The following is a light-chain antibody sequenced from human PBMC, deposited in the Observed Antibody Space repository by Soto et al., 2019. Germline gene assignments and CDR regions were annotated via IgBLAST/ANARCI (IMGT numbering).Light chain of an antibody. CDR3: TSYTTATTLL. CDR1: SSDVGAYNY. V-gene: IGLV2-14*01. Sequence: QSALTQPASVSGSPGQSITITCSGTSSDVGAYNYVSWYQQHPGKAPKLLLFEVNNRPSGVSNRFSGSKSGYTASLTISGLQSDDEADYYCTSYTTATTLLFGGGTKLNVL. J-gene: IGLJ2*01. CDR2: EVN.